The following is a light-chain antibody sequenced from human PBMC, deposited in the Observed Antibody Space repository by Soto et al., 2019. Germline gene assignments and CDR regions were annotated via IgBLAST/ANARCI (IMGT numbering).Light chain of an antibody. Sequence: QSVLTQPPSASGTPGQRVTISCSGSSSNIGSNYVYWYQQLPGTAPKLLIYSNNQRPSGVPDRSSGSKSGTSASLAISGLQSEDEADYYCAAWDDSLNGVVFGGGTKLTVL. V-gene: IGLV1-44*01. CDR2: SNN. CDR1: SSNIGSNY. CDR3: AAWDDSLNGVV. J-gene: IGLJ2*01.